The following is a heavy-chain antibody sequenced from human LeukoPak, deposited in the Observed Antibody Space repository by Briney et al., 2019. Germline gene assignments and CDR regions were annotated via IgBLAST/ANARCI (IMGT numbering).Heavy chain of an antibody. V-gene: IGHV4-59*01. CDR2: IYYSGST. D-gene: IGHD4-11*01. Sequence: SETLSLTCTVSGGSISSYYWSWIRQPPGKGLEWIGYIYYSGSTNYNRSLKSRVTISVDTSKNQFSLKLSSVTAADTAVYYCARAHSNYVYYYYYMDVWGKGTTVTVSS. J-gene: IGHJ6*03. CDR3: ARAHSNYVYYYYYMDV. CDR1: GGSISSYY.